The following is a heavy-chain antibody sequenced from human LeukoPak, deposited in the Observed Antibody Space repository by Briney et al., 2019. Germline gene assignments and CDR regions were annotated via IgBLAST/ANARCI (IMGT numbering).Heavy chain of an antibody. V-gene: IGHV4-61*02. CDR3: VRTYHDTRIPWD. CDR2: IYTTGGT. Sequence: TSETLSLTCTVSGASLSSGNYYWNWVRQPAGKGLEWIGRIYTTGGTNYNPSLKSRVTMSLDTSKTQFSLILSSVTAADTAIYFCVRTYHDTRIPWDWGQGTLVTVSS. J-gene: IGHJ4*02. CDR1: GASLSSGNYY. D-gene: IGHD3-22*01.